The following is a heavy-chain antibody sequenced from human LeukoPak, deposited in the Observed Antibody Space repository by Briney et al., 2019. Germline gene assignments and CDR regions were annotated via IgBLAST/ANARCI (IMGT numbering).Heavy chain of an antibody. Sequence: SGGSLRLSCAASGFTFSSYAMHWVRQAPGKGLEWVAVISYDGSNKYYADSVKGRFTISRDNSKNTLYLQMNSLRAEDTAVYYCAKDTYYYDSSGYDPLFDYWGQGTLVTVSS. D-gene: IGHD3-22*01. CDR1: GFTFSSYA. CDR2: ISYDGSNK. CDR3: AKDTYYYDSSGYDPLFDY. J-gene: IGHJ4*02. V-gene: IGHV3-30*04.